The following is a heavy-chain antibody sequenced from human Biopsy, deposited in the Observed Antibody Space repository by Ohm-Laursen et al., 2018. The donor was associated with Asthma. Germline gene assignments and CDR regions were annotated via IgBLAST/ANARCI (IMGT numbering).Heavy chain of an antibody. CDR3: ARHSGNYYTQLNY. J-gene: IGHJ4*02. Sequence: SQTLSLTCAVSADSISSNNFYWGWIRQPPGMGLEWIATISYTGSTYYNPSLKSRVTISVNTSKNQFSLKVSFVTAADMAVYYCARHSGNYYTQLNYWGQGTLVTVSS. CDR2: ISYTGST. D-gene: IGHD1-26*01. V-gene: IGHV4-39*01. CDR1: ADSISSNNFY.